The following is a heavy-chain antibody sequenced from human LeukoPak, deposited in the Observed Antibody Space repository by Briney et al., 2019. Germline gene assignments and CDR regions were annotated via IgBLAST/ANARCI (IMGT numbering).Heavy chain of an antibody. V-gene: IGHV3-7*01. CDR1: GFTFSSYW. CDR2: IKQDGSEK. D-gene: IGHD1-26*01. CDR3: IREVGANHFDY. Sequence: PGGSLRLSCAASGFTFSSYWMSWVRQAPGKGLEWVANIKQDGSEKYHVDSVKGRFTISRDNAKNSLYLQMNSLRVEDTAVYYCIREVGANHFDYWGQGTLVTVSS. J-gene: IGHJ4*02.